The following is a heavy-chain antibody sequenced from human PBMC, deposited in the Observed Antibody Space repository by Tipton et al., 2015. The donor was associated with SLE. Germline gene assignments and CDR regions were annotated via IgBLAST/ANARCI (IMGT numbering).Heavy chain of an antibody. CDR3: ARVGVVTPFDY. CDR2: INHSGST. D-gene: IGHD4-23*01. V-gene: IGHV4-30-2*01. CDR1: GGSISSGGYY. Sequence: TLSLTCAVSGGSISSGGYYWSWIRQPPGKGLEWIGEINHSGSTNYNPSLKSRVTISVDTSKNQFSLKLSSVTAADTAVYYYARVGVVTPFDYWGQGTLVTVSS. J-gene: IGHJ4*02.